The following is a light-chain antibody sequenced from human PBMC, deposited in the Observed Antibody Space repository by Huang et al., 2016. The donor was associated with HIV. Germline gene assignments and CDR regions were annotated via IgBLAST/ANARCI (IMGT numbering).Light chain of an antibody. CDR3: LQYNSWPKT. Sequence: ETEMTQFPATLSVSPGESATLSCRASQSVSTNLAWYQQKPGQAPRLLIYAAATRGPGGPGRFGGSGSGTGFTLTISSLQSEDFAIYYCLQYNSWPKTFGQGTRVDFK. CDR1: QSVSTN. J-gene: IGKJ1*01. V-gene: IGKV3-15*01. CDR2: AAA.